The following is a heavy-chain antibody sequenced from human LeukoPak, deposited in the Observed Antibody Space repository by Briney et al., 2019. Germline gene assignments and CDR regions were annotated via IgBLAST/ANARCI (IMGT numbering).Heavy chain of an antibody. CDR1: GFTFSNAW. CDR3: TTAEGYYQSY. J-gene: IGHJ4*02. V-gene: IGHV3-15*01. Sequence: GGSLRLSCSASGFTFSNAWMTWVRQAPGKGLEWVGRIKSKTDGGTTDYAATVKDRFTISRDDSKNTLYLQMDSLKTEDTAVYYCTTAEGYYQSYWGQGTLVTVSS. CDR2: IKSKTDGGTT. D-gene: IGHD3-22*01.